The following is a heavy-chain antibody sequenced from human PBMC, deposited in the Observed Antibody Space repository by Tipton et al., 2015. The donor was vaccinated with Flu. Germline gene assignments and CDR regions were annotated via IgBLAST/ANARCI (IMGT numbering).Heavy chain of an antibody. V-gene: IGHV4-38-2*02. D-gene: IGHD3-10*01. CDR2: IFHTGTT. CDR1: GDSIRSDYY. Sequence: LRLSCTVSGDSIRSDYYWGGIRQPPGKGLEWIGNIFHTGTTYYNPSLKGRVTLSVDRSTNQFSLKVISVTAADTAVYDCARVGVLRGDLDYWGQGTLVTVSS. J-gene: IGHJ4*02. CDR3: ARVGVLRGDLDY.